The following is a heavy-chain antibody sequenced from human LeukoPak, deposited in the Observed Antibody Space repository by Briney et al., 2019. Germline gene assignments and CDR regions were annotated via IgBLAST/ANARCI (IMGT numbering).Heavy chain of an antibody. CDR2: ISNGNT. Sequence: GGSLRLSCAASGFPFSNHAMSWVRQPPGKGLEWVSTISNGNTYYADSVRGRFTISRDDSKNMVYLQMNSLRVEDTARYYCVREAGYCASVCLKSNWFDPWGQGTLVTVSS. CDR3: VREAGYCASVCLKSNWFDP. V-gene: IGHV3-23*01. J-gene: IGHJ5*02. CDR1: GFPFSNHA. D-gene: IGHD2-21*02.